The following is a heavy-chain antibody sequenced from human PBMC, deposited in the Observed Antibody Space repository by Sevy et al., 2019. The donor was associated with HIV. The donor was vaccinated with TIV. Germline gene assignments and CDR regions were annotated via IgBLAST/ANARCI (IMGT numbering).Heavy chain of an antibody. J-gene: IGHJ3*02. D-gene: IGHD3-22*01. CDR1: GFTFSSYG. CDR2: IWYDGSNK. Sequence: GSLRLSCAASGFTFSSYGMHWVRQAPGKGLEWVAVIWYDGSNKYNADSVKGRFTISRDNSKNTQYLQMNSLRAEDTAVYYCAGWDYYDSSGPPGAFDIWGQGTMVTVSS. V-gene: IGHV3-33*01. CDR3: AGWDYYDSSGPPGAFDI.